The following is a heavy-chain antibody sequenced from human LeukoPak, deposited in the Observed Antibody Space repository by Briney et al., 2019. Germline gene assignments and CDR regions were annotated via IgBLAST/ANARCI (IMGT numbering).Heavy chain of an antibody. CDR3: ARDIVATIEGYSRIGGWFDP. D-gene: IGHD5-12*01. V-gene: IGHV1-69*13. CDR2: IIPIFGTA. CDR1: GYTFTSYY. Sequence: GASVKVSCKASGYTFTSYYMHWVRQAPGQGLEWMGGIIPIFGTANYAQKFQGRVTITADESTSTAYMELSSLRSEDTAVYYCARDIVATIEGYSRIGGWFDPWGQGTLVTVSS. J-gene: IGHJ5*02.